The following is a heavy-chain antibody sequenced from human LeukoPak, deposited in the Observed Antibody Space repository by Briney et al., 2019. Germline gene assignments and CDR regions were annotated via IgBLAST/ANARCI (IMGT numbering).Heavy chain of an antibody. CDR3: ARDSISYYYGSRGFDP. CDR1: GGSISSYY. D-gene: IGHD3-10*01. J-gene: IGHJ5*02. Sequence: SETLSLTCTVSGGSISSYYWSRIRQSPGKGLEWIGYIYYSGSANYNPSLKSRVTISVDTSKNQFSLKLSSVTAADTAVYYCARDSISYYYGSRGFDPWGQGTLVTVSS. V-gene: IGHV4-59*01. CDR2: IYYSGSA.